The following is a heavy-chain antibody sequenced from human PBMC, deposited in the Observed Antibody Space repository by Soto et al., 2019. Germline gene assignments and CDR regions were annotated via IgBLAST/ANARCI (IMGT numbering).Heavy chain of an antibody. CDR2: INAGNGNT. Sequence: ASVKVSCKASGYTFTSYAMHWVRQAPGQRLEWMGWINAGNGNTKYSQKFQGRVTITRDTSASTAYMELSSLRSEDTAVYYCARDLIGSLESKRTVAGPFDYWGQGTLVTVSS. V-gene: IGHV1-3*01. J-gene: IGHJ4*02. CDR3: ARDLIGSLESKRTVAGPFDY. CDR1: GYTFTSYA. D-gene: IGHD6-19*01.